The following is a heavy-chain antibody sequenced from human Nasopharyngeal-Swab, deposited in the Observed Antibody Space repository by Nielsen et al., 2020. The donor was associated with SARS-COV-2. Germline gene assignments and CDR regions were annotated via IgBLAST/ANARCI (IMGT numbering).Heavy chain of an antibody. V-gene: IGHV1-46*01. CDR3: ARDPNPAVDSSSSVDYYYGMDV. CDR1: RYTFTSYY. D-gene: IGHD6-6*01. J-gene: IGHJ6*02. Sequence: SVKVPCKASRYTFTSYYMHWLRQAPGQGLEWMGIINPSGCSTSYAQKFQGRGTMTRDTSTSTVYMELSSLRSEDTAVYYCARDPNPAVDSSSSVDYYYGMDVWGQGTTVTVSS. CDR2: INPSGCST.